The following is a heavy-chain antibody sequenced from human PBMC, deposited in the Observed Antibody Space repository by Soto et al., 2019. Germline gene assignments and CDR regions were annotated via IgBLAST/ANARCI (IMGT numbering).Heavy chain of an antibody. J-gene: IGHJ5*02. Sequence: GASVKVSCKASGYTFTSYGISWVRQAPGQGLEWMGWISAYNGNTNYAQKLQGRVTMTTDTSTSTAYMELRSLRSDDTAVYYCAADLSPPNTFYDYIWGSYAPYNWFAPGGRETLVTVSP. CDR1: GYTFTSYG. D-gene: IGHD3-16*01. CDR2: ISAYNGNT. V-gene: IGHV1-18*01. CDR3: AADLSPPNTFYDYIWGSYAPYNWFAP.